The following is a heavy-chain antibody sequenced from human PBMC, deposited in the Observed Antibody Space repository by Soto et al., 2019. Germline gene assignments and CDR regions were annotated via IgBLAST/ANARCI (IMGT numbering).Heavy chain of an antibody. J-gene: IGHJ2*01. CDR3: ARAGDVYGDYDWYFDL. CDR1: GFTFSSYD. Sequence: PGRSLRLSCAASGFTFSSYDMHWVRQATGKGLEWVSAIGTAGDPYYPGSVKGRFTISRENAKNSLYLQMSSLRAGDTAVYYCARAGDVYGDYDWYFDLWGRGTLVTVSS. D-gene: IGHD4-17*01. V-gene: IGHV3-13*05. CDR2: IGTAGDP.